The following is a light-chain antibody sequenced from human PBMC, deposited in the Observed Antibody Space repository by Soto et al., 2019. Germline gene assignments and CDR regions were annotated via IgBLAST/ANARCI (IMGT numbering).Light chain of an antibody. V-gene: IGLV2-23*01. Sequence: SVLTQPASVSGSPGQSITISCTGTSSDVGSYNLVSWYQQHPGKAPKLVIYEGSKRPSGVSNRFSGSKSGNTASLTISGLQAEDEADYYCCSYAGSSPFVFGTGTKVTVL. CDR3: CSYAGSSPFV. J-gene: IGLJ1*01. CDR2: EGS. CDR1: SSDVGSYNL.